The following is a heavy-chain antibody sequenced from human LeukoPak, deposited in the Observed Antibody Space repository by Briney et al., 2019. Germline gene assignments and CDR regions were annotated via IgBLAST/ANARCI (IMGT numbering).Heavy chain of an antibody. CDR3: ARDSSGGSYLDV. D-gene: IGHD1-26*01. CDR1: GFTFRTYD. J-gene: IGHJ6*02. Sequence: GGSLRLSCAASGFTFRTYDMSWVRQTPGKGLEWVSVVGSAANTYYADSVKGRFTISRDNSKNTVYLQMNSLRVEDTAVYYCARDSSGGSYLDVWGQGATVTVSS. V-gene: IGHV3-23*01. CDR2: VGSAANT.